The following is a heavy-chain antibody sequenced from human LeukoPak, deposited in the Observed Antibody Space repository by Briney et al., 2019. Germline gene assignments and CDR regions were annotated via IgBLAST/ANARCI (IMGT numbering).Heavy chain of an antibody. D-gene: IGHD3-22*01. CDR2: IRDSGSN. J-gene: IGHJ4*02. CDR1: GGSLSNYY. Sequence: SETLSLACTASGGSLSNYYRSWIRQPPGKGLEWIGHIRDSGSNTNNPSLKSRVTISVDTSKNQFSLKLSSVTAADTAVYYCARDSPPYDSSGYYYSATPEYWGQGTLVTVSS. CDR3: ARDSPPYDSSGYYYSATPEY. V-gene: IGHV4-59*01.